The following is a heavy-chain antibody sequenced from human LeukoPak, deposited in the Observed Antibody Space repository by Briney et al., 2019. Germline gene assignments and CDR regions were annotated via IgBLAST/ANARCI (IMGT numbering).Heavy chain of an antibody. CDR1: GGSISRSSYY. D-gene: IGHD2-15*01. CDR2: IYYSGST. Sequence: SETLSLTCTVSGGSISRSSYYWGWIRQPPGKGLEWIGNIYYSGSTYYNPSLKSRVTISVDTSKNQFSLKLSSVTAADTAVYYCARAGYCSGGSCYRGPSTWGQGTLVTVSS. J-gene: IGHJ4*02. V-gene: IGHV4-39*07. CDR3: ARAGYCSGGSCYRGPST.